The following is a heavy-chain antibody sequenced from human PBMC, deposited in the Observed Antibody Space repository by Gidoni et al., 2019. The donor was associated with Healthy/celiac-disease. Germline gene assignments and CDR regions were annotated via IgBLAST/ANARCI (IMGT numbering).Heavy chain of an antibody. D-gene: IGHD3-22*01. V-gene: IGHV4-34*01. CDR2: INHSGST. J-gene: IGHJ3*02. Sequence: QVQLQQWGAGLLTPSEPLSLTCAVYGGSFSGYYWSWIRQPPGKGLEWIGEINHSGSTNYNPSLKSRVTISIDTSKNQFSLKLSSVTAANTAVYYCASVGDYYDSYDAFDIWGQGTMVTVSS. CDR1: GGSFSGYY. CDR3: ASVGDYYDSYDAFDI.